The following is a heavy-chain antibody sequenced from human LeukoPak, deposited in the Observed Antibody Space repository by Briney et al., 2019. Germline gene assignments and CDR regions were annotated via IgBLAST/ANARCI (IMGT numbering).Heavy chain of an antibody. CDR1: GGSITKNGYY. J-gene: IGHJ4*02. CDR2: MHYSGST. CDR3: VRNNYYGSGEIDY. Sequence: SETLSLTCSVSGGSITKNGYYWGWIRQSPETGLEWIGSMHYSGSTYYNPSLNSRVTISVDTSKNQFSLKLNSVTAADTAVYYCVRNNYYGSGEIDYWGQGTLVTVSS. V-gene: IGHV4-39*07. D-gene: IGHD3-10*01.